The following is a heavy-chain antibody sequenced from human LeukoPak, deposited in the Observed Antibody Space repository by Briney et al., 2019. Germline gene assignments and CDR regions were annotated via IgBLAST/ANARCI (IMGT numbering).Heavy chain of an antibody. D-gene: IGHD3-10*01. V-gene: IGHV3-30*03. CDR1: GFTFSSYG. CDR2: ISYDGSNK. Sequence: GGSLRLSCAASGFTFSSYGMHWVRQAPGKGLEWVAVISYDGSNKYYADSVKGRFTISRDNSKNTLYLQMNSLRAEDTAVYYCARVYYGSGSLYYYYYYMDVWGKGTTVTISS. CDR3: ARVYYGSGSLYYYYYYMDV. J-gene: IGHJ6*03.